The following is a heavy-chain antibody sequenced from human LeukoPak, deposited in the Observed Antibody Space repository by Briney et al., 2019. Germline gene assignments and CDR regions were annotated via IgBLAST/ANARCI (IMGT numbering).Heavy chain of an antibody. CDR2: IYYSGST. CDR1: GGSFSGYY. V-gene: IGHV4-31*11. J-gene: IGHJ2*01. Sequence: SETLSLTCAVYGGSFSGYYWSWIRQHPGKGLEWIGYIYYSGSTYYNPSLKSRVTISVDTSKNQFSLKLSSVTAADTAVYYCARALIAAAGTGYFDLWGRGTLVTVSS. D-gene: IGHD6-13*01. CDR3: ARALIAAAGTGYFDL.